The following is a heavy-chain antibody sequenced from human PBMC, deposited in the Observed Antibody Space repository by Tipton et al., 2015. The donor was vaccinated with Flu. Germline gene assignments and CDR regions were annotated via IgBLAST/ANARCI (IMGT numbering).Heavy chain of an antibody. CDR3: ARLGDSTTRRAFDI. D-gene: IGHD3-16*01. Sequence: VQLVQSGAEVKKSGESLKISCKASGYIFINSWSGWVRQMPGKGLEWMGIIYPGDSDTRYSPSFQGQVTISADKSINTAYLQWNSLKASDTAMYYCARLGDSTTRRAFDIWGQGTMVIVSS. J-gene: IGHJ3*02. V-gene: IGHV5-51*03. CDR2: IYPGDSDT. CDR1: GYIFINSW.